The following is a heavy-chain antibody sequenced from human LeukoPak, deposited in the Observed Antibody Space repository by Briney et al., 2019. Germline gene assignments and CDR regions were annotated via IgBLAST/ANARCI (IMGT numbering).Heavy chain of an antibody. V-gene: IGHV4-34*01. D-gene: IGHD2-8*02. CDR2: INHSGST. CDR3: VSGWYWYYFDY. J-gene: IGHJ4*02. CDR1: GGSFSGYY. Sequence: ETLSLTCAVYGGSFSGYYWSWIRQPPGKGLEWIGEINHSGSTNYNPSLTSRVTISVDTSKNQFSLKLSSVTAADTAVYYCVSGWYWYYFDYWGQGTLVTVSS.